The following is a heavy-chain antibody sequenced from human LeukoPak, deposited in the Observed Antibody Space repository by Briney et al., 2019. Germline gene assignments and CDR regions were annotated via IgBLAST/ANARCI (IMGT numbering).Heavy chain of an antibody. Sequence: GGSLRLPCAASGFTFSSYGMHWVRQAPGKGLEWVAFIRYDGSNKYFADSVKGRFTISRDNSKNTLYLQMNGLRAEDTAVYYCAKIPSAVPGRRFDYWGQGTLVTVSS. D-gene: IGHD6-19*01. CDR1: GFTFSSYG. CDR3: AKIPSAVPGRRFDY. CDR2: IRYDGSNK. V-gene: IGHV3-30*02. J-gene: IGHJ4*02.